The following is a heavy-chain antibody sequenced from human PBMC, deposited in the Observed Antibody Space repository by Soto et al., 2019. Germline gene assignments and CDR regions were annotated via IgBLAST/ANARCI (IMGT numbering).Heavy chain of an antibody. CDR1: GFSLNTTDVG. V-gene: IGHV2-5*02. Sequence: QITLKESGPTLVKPTQTLTLTCTFSGFSLNTTDVGVGWIRQPPGKALEWLALIYWDDDKRYSPSLKTRLTITKDTSKDQVVLTMTNMDPVDTATYYCAHRTARGSITAYDYWGQGTLVTVSS. CDR2: IYWDDDK. CDR3: AHRTARGSITAYDY. D-gene: IGHD1-20*01. J-gene: IGHJ4*02.